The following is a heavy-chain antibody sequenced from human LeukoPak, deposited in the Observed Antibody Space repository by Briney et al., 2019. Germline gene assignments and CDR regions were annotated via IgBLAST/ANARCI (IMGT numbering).Heavy chain of an antibody. V-gene: IGHV3-74*01. CDR2: INSDGNIT. J-gene: IGHJ4*02. CDR3: VREYTSSSGRAFDY. CDR1: GFTFSSYW. Sequence: GGSLRLSCAASGFTFSSYWMHWVRQAPGKGLVWVSRINSDGNITTYADSVKGRFTISRDNAKNTLYRQMNSLRDEGTAVYYCVREYTSSSGRAFDYWGQGTLVTVSS. D-gene: IGHD6-6*01.